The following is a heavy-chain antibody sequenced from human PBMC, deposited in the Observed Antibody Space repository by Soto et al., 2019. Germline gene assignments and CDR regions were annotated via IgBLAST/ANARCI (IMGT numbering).Heavy chain of an antibody. CDR3: AKGLSIAAAGTFDY. D-gene: IGHD6-13*01. J-gene: IGHJ4*02. CDR2: IHSGDSNA. CDR1: GYSFSTYS. Sequence: GESLKISCKGSGYSFSTYSIGWVRQMPGKGLEWMGNIHSGDSNARYSPSFQGQVTISVDKSINTAYLQWSSLKASDTALYYCAKGLSIAAAGTFDYWGQGTLVTVSS. V-gene: IGHV5-51*01.